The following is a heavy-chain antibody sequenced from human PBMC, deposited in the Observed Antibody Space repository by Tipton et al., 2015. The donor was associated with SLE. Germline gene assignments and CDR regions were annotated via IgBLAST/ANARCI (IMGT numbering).Heavy chain of an antibody. CDR1: GGSISSGSYY. J-gene: IGHJ4*02. D-gene: IGHD3-3*01. V-gene: IGHV4-61*02. Sequence: TLSLTCTVSGGSISSGSYYWSWIRQPAGKGLEWIGRIYTSGSTNYNPSLKSRVTISVDTSKNQFSLTLSSVTAADTAVYYCASLTIFGYDYWGQGTLVTVSS. CDR3: ASLTIFGYDY. CDR2: IYTSGST.